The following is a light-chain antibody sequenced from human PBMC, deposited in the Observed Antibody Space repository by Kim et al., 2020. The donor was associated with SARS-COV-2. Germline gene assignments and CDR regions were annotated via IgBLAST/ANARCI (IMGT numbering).Light chain of an antibody. Sequence: EIVMTQSPATLSVSPGERATLSCRASQSIRNNLAWYQYKPGQPPRLVIYGASTRAPGIPARVSGSGSGTDFTLTVNSLQSEDFAVYYCQQYNDWPPGDTFGQGTKLEI. CDR1: QSIRNN. V-gene: IGKV3-15*01. J-gene: IGKJ2*01. CDR3: QQYNDWPPGDT. CDR2: GAS.